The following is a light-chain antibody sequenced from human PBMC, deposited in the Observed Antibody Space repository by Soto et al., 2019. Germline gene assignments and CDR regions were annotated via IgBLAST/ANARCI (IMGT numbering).Light chain of an antibody. CDR1: QSISSW. V-gene: IGKV1-5*01. CDR2: DAS. J-gene: IGKJ1*01. CDR3: QQYNSYSPT. Sequence: DIQMTQSPSTLSASVGDRVTITCRTGQSISSWLAWYQQKPGKAPKLLIYDASSLESGVPSRFSGSGSGTEFTLFISSLQPDDFATYYCQQYNSYSPTFGQGTKVDIK.